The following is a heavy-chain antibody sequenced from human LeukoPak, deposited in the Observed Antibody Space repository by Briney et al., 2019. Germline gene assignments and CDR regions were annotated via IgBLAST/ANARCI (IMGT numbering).Heavy chain of an antibody. D-gene: IGHD5-18*01. Sequence: WGSLTLSCAASGCTFSSYAMSWFRQAPGKGLEWVSAISGSGSSTYYADSVKGRFTIAKENSNNTLYLQMNSLRAEDTAVYYCAKDARYSYGQGYFDYWGQETLVTVSS. J-gene: IGHJ4*02. CDR3: AKDARYSYGQGYFDY. CDR2: ISGSGSST. CDR1: GCTFSSYA. V-gene: IGHV3-23*01.